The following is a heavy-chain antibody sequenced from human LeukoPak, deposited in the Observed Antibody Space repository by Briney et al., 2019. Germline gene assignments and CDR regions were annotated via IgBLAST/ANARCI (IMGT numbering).Heavy chain of an antibody. Sequence: GGSLRLSCAASGFTFSSYCMSWVRQAPGKGLEWVANIKQDGSEKYYVDSVKGRFTISRDNAKNSLYLQMNSLRAEDTAVYYCAKTYDILTGYYNVRWFDPWGQGTLVTVSS. CDR1: GFTFSSYC. CDR3: AKTYDILTGYYNVRWFDP. J-gene: IGHJ5*02. CDR2: IKQDGSEK. D-gene: IGHD3-9*01. V-gene: IGHV3-7*01.